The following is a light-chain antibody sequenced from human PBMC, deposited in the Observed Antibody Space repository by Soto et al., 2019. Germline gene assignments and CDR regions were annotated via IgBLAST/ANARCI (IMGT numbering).Light chain of an antibody. CDR1: QSVSSSY. V-gene: IGKV3-20*01. CDR3: PQYGSSSPIT. J-gene: IGKJ5*01. CDR2: GSS. Sequence: ERALTQSPGTLSLSPGDRATPSCRASQSVSSSYLAWYQQKPGQARRLRIYGSSSRFAGIPDRFSGSGSGKDFTMTLSRLATEDYEVDSCPQYGSSSPITFGTGTRLEIK.